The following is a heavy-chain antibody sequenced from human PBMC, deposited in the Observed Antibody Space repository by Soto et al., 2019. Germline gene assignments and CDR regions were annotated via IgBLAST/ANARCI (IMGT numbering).Heavy chain of an antibody. D-gene: IGHD3-3*01. J-gene: IGHJ4*02. CDR1: GFTFSNVW. CDR2: IKSKIDGETT. Sequence: EAQLVESGGGLVKPGGSLRLSCAASGFTFSNVWMHWVRQAPGKGLEWVGRIKSKIDGETTDYAAPVKGRFSISRDDSKNTLYLQMNSLKTEDTAVYYCTPLALKTVRGWYDFSDWGQGNLVTVSS. CDR3: TPLALKTVRGWYDFSD. V-gene: IGHV3-15*07.